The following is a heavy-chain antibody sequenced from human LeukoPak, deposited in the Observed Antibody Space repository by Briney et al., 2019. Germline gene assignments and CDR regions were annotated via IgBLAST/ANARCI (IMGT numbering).Heavy chain of an antibody. CDR1: GFTFNSYS. D-gene: IGHD1-20*01. V-gene: IGHV3-21*01. Sequence: PGGSLRLSCAASGFTFNSYSMNWVRQAPGKGLEWVSSISSSSSYIYYADSVKGRFTISRDNAKNSLYLQMNSLRAEDRAVYYCASWGYNWNYGDYWGQGTLVTVSS. CDR2: ISSSSSYI. J-gene: IGHJ4*02. CDR3: ASWGYNWNYGDY.